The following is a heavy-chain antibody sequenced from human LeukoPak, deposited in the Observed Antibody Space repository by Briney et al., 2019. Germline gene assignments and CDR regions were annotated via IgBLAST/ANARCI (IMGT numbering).Heavy chain of an antibody. CDR3: ARAGNIRFDY. D-gene: IGHD2/OR15-2a*01. V-gene: IGHV3-23*01. Sequence: GGSLRLSCAASGFTFSNYAMSWVRRAPGKGLEWVSGISGSDGSTYYADSVKGRFTISRDNSKNTLYLQMNSLRAEDTAVYYCARAGNIRFDYWGQGTLVTVSS. CDR1: GFTFSNYA. CDR2: ISGSDGST. J-gene: IGHJ4*02.